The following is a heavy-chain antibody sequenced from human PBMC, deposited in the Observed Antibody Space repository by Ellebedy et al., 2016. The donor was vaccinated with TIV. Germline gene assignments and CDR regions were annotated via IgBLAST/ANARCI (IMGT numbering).Heavy chain of an antibody. CDR1: GFTFHSYG. CDR3: AKVLFAFGEFESPFDP. D-gene: IGHD3-10*01. Sequence: GESLKISCAASGFTFHSYGMHWVRQAPGKGLEWVTFIRYDGSDKYYADSVKGRFTVSRDNSKNTLTLQMNSLRLEDTAVYCCAKVLFAFGEFESPFDPWGQGTLVIVSS. V-gene: IGHV3-30*02. J-gene: IGHJ5*02. CDR2: IRYDGSDK.